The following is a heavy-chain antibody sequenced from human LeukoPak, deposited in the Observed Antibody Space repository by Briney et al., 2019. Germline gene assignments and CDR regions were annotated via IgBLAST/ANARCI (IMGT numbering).Heavy chain of an antibody. D-gene: IGHD3-10*01. J-gene: IGHJ4*02. CDR1: GFTFRTYA. CDR2: MPHDGVKI. Sequence: GGSLRLSCAASGFTFRTYAMHWVRQAPGKGLEWVAFMPHDGVKIFHADSVKGRFTISRDNSKNTLYLQMNSLRAEDTAVYYCATIYGSGSYYVPFDYWGQGTLVTVSS. CDR3: ATIYGSGSYYVPFDY. V-gene: IGHV3-30*02.